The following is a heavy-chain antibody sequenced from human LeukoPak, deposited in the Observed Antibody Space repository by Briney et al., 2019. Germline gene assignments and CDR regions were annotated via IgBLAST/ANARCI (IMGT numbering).Heavy chain of an antibody. D-gene: IGHD3-9*01. CDR1: GFTFSSYD. CDR2: IGRAGDT. CDR3: VRGLAGGLDP. Sequence: PGGSLRLSCAASGFTFSSYDMHWVRQPTGKGLEWVSGIGRAGDTNYLGSVKGRFTISRENAKNSLYLQMNSLRDGDTAVYYCVRGLAGGLDPWGQGTLVTVSS. V-gene: IGHV3-13*01. J-gene: IGHJ5*02.